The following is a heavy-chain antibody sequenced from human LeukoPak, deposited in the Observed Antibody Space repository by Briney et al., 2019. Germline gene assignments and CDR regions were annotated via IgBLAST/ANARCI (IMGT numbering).Heavy chain of an antibody. CDR1: GFTFSNYA. J-gene: IGHJ4*02. CDR3: AFSFGWAFDC. D-gene: IGHD6-19*01. CDR2: IKEDGSAQ. V-gene: IGHV3-7*03. Sequence: PGGSLRLSCAASGFTFSNYALSWVRQAPGKGLEWVANIKEDGSAQQYVDSVKGRFTISRDNAKNSLYLQMSSLRGEDTAVYYCAFSFGWAFDCRGQGTLVTVSS.